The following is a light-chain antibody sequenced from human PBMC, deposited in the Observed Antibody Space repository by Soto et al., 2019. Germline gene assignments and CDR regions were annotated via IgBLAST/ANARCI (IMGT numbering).Light chain of an antibody. Sequence: EIVLSHSLRTLSLSPGERATLSCRASRSVSSTYLGWYQQKPGQAPRLLIYGASSRATGIPDRFSGSGSGTDFTLTISRLEPEDFAVYYCQQYGSSPLTFGGGTKVDIK. CDR3: QQYGSSPLT. CDR2: GAS. J-gene: IGKJ4*01. CDR1: RSVSSTY. V-gene: IGKV3-20*01.